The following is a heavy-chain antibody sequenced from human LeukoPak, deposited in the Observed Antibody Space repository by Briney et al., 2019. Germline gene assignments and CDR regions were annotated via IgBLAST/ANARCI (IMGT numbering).Heavy chain of an antibody. CDR1: GGSISSYY. J-gene: IGHJ4*02. D-gene: IGHD3-22*01. V-gene: IGHV4-59*01. Sequence: SETLSLTCTVSGGSISSYYWSWIRQPPGKGLEWIGHIYYSGSTNYNPSLKSRVTISVDTSKNQFSLKLSSVTAADTAVYCCARGGVDYDSSGLIDSWGQGTLVTVSS. CDR3: ARGGVDYDSSGLIDS. CDR2: IYYSGST.